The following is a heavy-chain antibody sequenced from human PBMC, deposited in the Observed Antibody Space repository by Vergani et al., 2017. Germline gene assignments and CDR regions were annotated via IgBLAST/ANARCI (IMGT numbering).Heavy chain of an antibody. Sequence: QVQLQQWGAGVVKPSQTLSLTCTVSGESIRSGSHYWSWIRQPAGKGPEWIGHIHTGGSTDLNPSFKSRVSISVDTSKSQFSLKLNSVTVADTAAYYCARSRPYCTSGSCPAIWGQGTLVTVSS. CDR3: ARSRPYCTSGSCPAI. J-gene: IGHJ4*02. D-gene: IGHD2-15*01. CDR1: GESIRSGSHY. CDR2: IHTGGST. V-gene: IGHV4-61*09.